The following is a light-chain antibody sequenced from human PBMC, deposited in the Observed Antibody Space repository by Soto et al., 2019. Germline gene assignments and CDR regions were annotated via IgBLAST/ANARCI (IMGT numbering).Light chain of an antibody. CDR2: RAS. J-gene: IGKJ1*01. Sequence: IVMTQSPATRSVTPGERATLSCRAGQTIYSNVAWYQQRPGQAPRLLIYRASTRATGVPARFSGSGSGTEFTLTISGLQSVAFALYYCQQYQNLWTFGQGTKVEIK. V-gene: IGKV3-15*01. CDR1: QTIYSN. CDR3: QQYQNLWT.